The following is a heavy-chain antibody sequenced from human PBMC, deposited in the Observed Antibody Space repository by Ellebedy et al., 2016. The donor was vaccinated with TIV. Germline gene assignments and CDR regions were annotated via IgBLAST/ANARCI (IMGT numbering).Heavy chain of an antibody. J-gene: IGHJ4*02. CDR2: ITGSGYDT. Sequence: PGGSLRLSCAASGFSFSSYAMSWVRQAPERGLEWVSIITGSGYDTYYIDSVKGRLTISRDNSKNTLYLQMTSLSAEDTAVYFCARQVVDPAMSSLDYFDFWGQGNLVTVSS. D-gene: IGHD5-18*01. V-gene: IGHV3-23*01. CDR3: ARQVVDPAMSSLDYFDF. CDR1: GFSFSSYA.